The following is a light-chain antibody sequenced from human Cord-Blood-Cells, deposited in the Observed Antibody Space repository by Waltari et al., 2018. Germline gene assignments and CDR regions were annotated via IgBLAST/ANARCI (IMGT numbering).Light chain of an antibody. V-gene: IGLV2-11*01. CDR2: DVS. J-gene: IGLJ1*01. CDR1: SRDVGGYNN. Sequence: QSALTQPRSVSGSPGQSVTISCAATSRDVGGYNNGSWYQPHPGKAPKLMIYDVSKRPSGVPDRFSGSKSGNTASLTSSGLQAEDEADYYCCSYAGSYVFGTGTKVTVL. CDR3: CSYAGSYV.